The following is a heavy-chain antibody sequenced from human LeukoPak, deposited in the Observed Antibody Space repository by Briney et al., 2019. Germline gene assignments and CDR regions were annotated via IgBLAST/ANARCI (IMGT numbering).Heavy chain of an antibody. D-gene: IGHD6-13*01. J-gene: IGHJ3*02. CDR2: IYTTGST. CDR3: AGGGAVAGTGAFHI. CDR1: GGSISSYY. Sequence: SETLSLTCTVSGGSISSYYWSWIRQPAGKGLEWIGRIYTTGSTNYNPSLKSRVTMSVDTSKNQFSLKLSSVTAADTAVYYCAGGGAVAGTGAFHIWGQGTMVTVSS. V-gene: IGHV4-4*07.